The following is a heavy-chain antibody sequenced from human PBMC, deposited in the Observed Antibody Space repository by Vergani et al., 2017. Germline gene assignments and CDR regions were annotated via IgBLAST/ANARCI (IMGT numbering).Heavy chain of an antibody. Sequence: EVQLVESGGGLVKPGGSLRLSCAASAFTFRSYSMNWVRQAPGKGLEWVSTITSSGSYRYYADSVKGRFTISRDNAKNSLYLQMNSLRAEDTAVYYCARGANWNYFGSGYYMDVWGKGTTVTVSS. V-gene: IGHV3-21*01. CDR3: ARGANWNYFGSGYYMDV. CDR1: AFTFRSYS. J-gene: IGHJ6*03. D-gene: IGHD1-7*01. CDR2: ITSSGSYR.